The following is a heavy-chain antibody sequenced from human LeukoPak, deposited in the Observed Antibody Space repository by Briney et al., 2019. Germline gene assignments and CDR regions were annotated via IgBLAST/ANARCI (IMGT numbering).Heavy chain of an antibody. Sequence: SETLSLTCTVSGGSMSSSSLYWGWIRQPPGKGLEWIGSLHHSGSTYYNPSLKSRVTISVKTSKNQFSLKLRSVTAADTAVYYCARVTGYTIEDYFDYWGQGTLVTVSS. J-gene: IGHJ4*02. V-gene: IGHV4-39*07. D-gene: IGHD3-9*01. CDR2: LHHSGST. CDR1: GGSMSSSSLY. CDR3: ARVTGYTIEDYFDY.